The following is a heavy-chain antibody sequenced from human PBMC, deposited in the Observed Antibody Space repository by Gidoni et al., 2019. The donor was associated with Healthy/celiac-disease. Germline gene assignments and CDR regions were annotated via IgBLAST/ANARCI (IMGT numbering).Heavy chain of an antibody. V-gene: IGHV3-23*01. Sequence: EVQLLESGGGLVPPGGSLRLSCAASGFPFSSYAMSWVRQAPGKGLEWVSAISGSGGSTYYADSVKGRFTISRDNSKNTLYLQMNSLRAEDTAVYYCAKRLAVAGGFDYWGQGTLVTVSS. CDR2: ISGSGGST. J-gene: IGHJ4*02. CDR3: AKRLAVAGGFDY. CDR1: GFPFSSYA. D-gene: IGHD6-19*01.